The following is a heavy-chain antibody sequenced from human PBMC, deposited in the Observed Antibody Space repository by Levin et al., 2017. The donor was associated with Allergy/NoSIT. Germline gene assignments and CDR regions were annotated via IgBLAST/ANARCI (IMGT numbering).Heavy chain of an antibody. CDR3: ARDITTAAGGYFDL. CDR2: VSYDGGSK. CDR1: GFTLGSHA. V-gene: IGHV3-30-3*01. Sequence: GGSLRLSCTASGFTLGSHAMHWVRQAPGKGLEWVALVSYDGGSKYYPDSVNGRFSISRDNFDNTLSLEMKRLRVEEPAVYYCARDITTAAGGYFDLWGRGTLVTVSS. D-gene: IGHD6-13*01. J-gene: IGHJ2*01.